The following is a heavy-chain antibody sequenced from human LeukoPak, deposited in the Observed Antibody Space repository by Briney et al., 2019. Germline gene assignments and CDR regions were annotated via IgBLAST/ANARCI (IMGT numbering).Heavy chain of an antibody. D-gene: IGHD6-13*01. V-gene: IGHV3-23*01. CDR3: AKGTYSGAAGPGGWFDP. CDR2: ISGSGGST. J-gene: IGHJ5*02. CDR1: GFTFSNAW. Sequence: GGSLRLSCAASGFTFSNAWMNWVRQAPGKGLEWVSAISGSGGSTYYADSVKGRFTISRDNSKNTLYLQMNSLRAEDTAVYYCAKGTYSGAAGPGGWFDPWGQGTLVTVSS.